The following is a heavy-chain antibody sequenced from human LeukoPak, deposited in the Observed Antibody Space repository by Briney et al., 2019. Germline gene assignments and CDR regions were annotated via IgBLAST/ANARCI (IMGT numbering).Heavy chain of an antibody. CDR2: ISGSGGST. Sequence: AGGSLRLSCAASGFTFSSYAMSWVRQAPGKGLEWVSAISGSGGSTYYADSVKGRFTISRDNSKSTLYLQMNSLRAEDTAVYYCAKLVVPAATPLDYWGQGTLVTVSS. CDR1: GFTFSSYA. CDR3: AKLVVPAATPLDY. V-gene: IGHV3-23*01. D-gene: IGHD2-2*01. J-gene: IGHJ4*02.